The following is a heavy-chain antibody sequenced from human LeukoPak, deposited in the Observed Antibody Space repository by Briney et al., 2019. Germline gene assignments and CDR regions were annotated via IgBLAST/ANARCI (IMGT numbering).Heavy chain of an antibody. CDR2: ISWDGDNP. D-gene: IGHD3-22*01. CDR1: GFTFNDYA. V-gene: IGHV3-9*01. Sequence: SGGSLRLSCVVSGFTFNDYAMRWVRQVPEKGLEWVSGISWDGDNPGYADAVKGRFTISRDNAKKSLYLQMNSLRVEDTALYYCAKGHDSSGYYYIRGAFDIWGQGTMVTVSS. J-gene: IGHJ3*02. CDR3: AKGHDSSGYYYIRGAFDI.